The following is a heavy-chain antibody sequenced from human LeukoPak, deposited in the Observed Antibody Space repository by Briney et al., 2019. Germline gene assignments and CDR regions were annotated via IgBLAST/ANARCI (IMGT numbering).Heavy chain of an antibody. CDR2: ISSNGGST. Sequence: AGGSLRLSCSASGFTFSSYAMHWVRQAPGKGLEYVSAISSNGGSTYYADSVKGRFTISRDNSKNTLYLQMSSLRAEDTAVYYCVNDVTDYALPGTDFDYWGQGTLVTVSS. V-gene: IGHV3-64D*06. J-gene: IGHJ4*02. CDR1: GFTFSSYA. D-gene: IGHD4-17*01. CDR3: VNDVTDYALPGTDFDY.